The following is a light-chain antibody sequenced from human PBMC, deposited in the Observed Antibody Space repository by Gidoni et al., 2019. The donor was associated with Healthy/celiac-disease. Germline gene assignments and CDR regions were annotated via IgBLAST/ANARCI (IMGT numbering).Light chain of an antibody. V-gene: IGKV3-15*01. CDR3: HQYNNWPLT. CDR2: GAS. CDR1: QSFSSN. J-gene: IGKJ4*01. Sequence: IVMPHPPPTLSVSPGERTTPPCRASQSFSSNLAWYHQKPGQPPRIVNYGASAGATGIPASGSGSGSETEFTLTSSNLQSKDFAVYYCHQYNNWPLTFGGGTKVEIE.